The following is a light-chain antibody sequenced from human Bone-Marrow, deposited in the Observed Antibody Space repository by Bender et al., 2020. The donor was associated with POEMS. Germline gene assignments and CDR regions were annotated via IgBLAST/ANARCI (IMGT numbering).Light chain of an antibody. Sequence: QSALTQPASVSASPGQSITISCTGTSSDVGGYNYVSWYQQHPNKAPKLLIYDVTIRPSGVSNRFSGSKSGTSASLAITGLQAEDEGDYYCQSYDNSLGGWVFGGGTKLTVL. V-gene: IGLV2-14*03. CDR1: SSDVGGYNY. CDR3: QSYDNSLGGWV. J-gene: IGLJ3*02. CDR2: DVT.